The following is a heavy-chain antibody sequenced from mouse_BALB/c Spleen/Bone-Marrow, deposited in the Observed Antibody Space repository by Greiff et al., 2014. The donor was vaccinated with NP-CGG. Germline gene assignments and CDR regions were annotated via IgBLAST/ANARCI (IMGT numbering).Heavy chain of an antibody. CDR3: ARSGERYGAMDY. CDR1: GFTFSDFY. J-gene: IGHJ4*01. V-gene: IGHV5-4*02. D-gene: IGHD1-1*02. CDR2: ISNGGTYT. Sequence: DVMLVESGGGLVKPEGSLKLSCAASGFTFSDFYMFWFRQTPEKRLEWVATISNGGTYTYYPDSVKGRFTISRDNAKNNLYLQMSSLKSEDTAMYYCARSGERYGAMDYWGQGTSVTVTS.